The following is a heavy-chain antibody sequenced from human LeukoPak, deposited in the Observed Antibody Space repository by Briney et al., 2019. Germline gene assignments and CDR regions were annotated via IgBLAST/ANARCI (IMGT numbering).Heavy chain of an antibody. CDR3: ARDQEGFDY. CDR2: IYPRDGST. V-gene: IGHV1-46*01. J-gene: IGHJ4*02. CDR1: GYTFTSNY. Sequence: GASVTVSCTASGYTFTSNYIHWVRQAPGQGLGWMGMIYPRDGSTSYAQKFQGRVTVTRDTSTSTVHMELSGLRSEDTPVYYCARDQEGFDYWGQGTLVTVSS.